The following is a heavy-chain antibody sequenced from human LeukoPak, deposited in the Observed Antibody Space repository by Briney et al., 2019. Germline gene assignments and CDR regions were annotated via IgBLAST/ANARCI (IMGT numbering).Heavy chain of an antibody. CDR2: IYHSGST. CDR1: GGSICSGGYS. J-gene: IGHJ4*02. D-gene: IGHD4-17*01. Sequence: SETLSLTCAVSGGSICSGGYSWSWIRQPPGKGLEWIGYIYHSGSTYYNPSLKSRVTISVDRSKNQFSLKLSSVTAADTAVYYCARGKSYGDYTFDYWGQGTLVTVSS. CDR3: ARGKSYGDYTFDY. V-gene: IGHV4-30-2*01.